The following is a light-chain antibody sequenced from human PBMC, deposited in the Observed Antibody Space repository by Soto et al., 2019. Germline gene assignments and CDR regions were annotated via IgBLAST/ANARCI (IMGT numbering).Light chain of an antibody. CDR3: LQARNYPST. V-gene: IGKV1-6*01. CDR1: QDISKD. CDR2: AAT. J-gene: IGKJ1*01. Sequence: AIPMTQSPTSLSASVGDRVIITCRASQDISKDLGWYQQKPGKAPKFLIYAATSTLSGVQSTFSGSGSSTDFTLAISSLKPEDFATYYCLQARNYPSTFGQGTKV.